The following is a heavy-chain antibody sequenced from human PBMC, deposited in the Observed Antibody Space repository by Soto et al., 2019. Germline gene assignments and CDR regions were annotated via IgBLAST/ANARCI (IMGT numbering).Heavy chain of an antibody. Sequence: QVQLVESGGGVVQPGRSLRLSCAASGFTFSSYAMHWVRQAPGKGLEWVAVISYDGSNKYYADSVKGRFTISRDNSNNTLYLQMNSLRAEDTAVYYCARSSHGGDIVATIPLSDYWGQGALVTVSS. D-gene: IGHD5-12*01. CDR2: ISYDGSNK. V-gene: IGHV3-30-3*01. J-gene: IGHJ4*02. CDR1: GFTFSSYA. CDR3: ARSSHGGDIVATIPLSDY.